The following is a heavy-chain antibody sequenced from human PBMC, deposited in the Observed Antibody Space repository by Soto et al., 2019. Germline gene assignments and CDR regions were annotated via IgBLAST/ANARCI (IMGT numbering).Heavy chain of an antibody. CDR1: GFTFSNAW. V-gene: IGHV3-15*07. D-gene: IGHD2-15*01. CDR3: TTEETRVAATTYYYYGMDV. CDR2: IKSKTDGGTT. Sequence: GGSLRLSCAASGFTFSNAWMNWVRQAPGKGLEWVGRIKSKTDGGTTDYAAPVKGRSTISRDDSKNTLYLQMNSLKTEDTAVYYCTTEETRVAATTYYYYGMDVWGQGTTVTVSS. J-gene: IGHJ6*02.